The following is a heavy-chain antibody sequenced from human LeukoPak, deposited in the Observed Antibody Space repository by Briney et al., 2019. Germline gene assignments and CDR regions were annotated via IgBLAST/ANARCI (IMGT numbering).Heavy chain of an antibody. Sequence: ASVKVSCKASGYSFTSHYMHWVRQAPRQGVEWLGLINPSGSSTLYAQKFQGRVTMTRDMSTTTDYMELSSLRSEDTAVYYCARDNSVGDVAWWFDPWGQGTLVTVSS. D-gene: IGHD1-26*01. J-gene: IGHJ5*02. CDR3: ARDNSVGDVAWWFDP. V-gene: IGHV1-46*01. CDR1: GYSFTSHY. CDR2: INPSGSST.